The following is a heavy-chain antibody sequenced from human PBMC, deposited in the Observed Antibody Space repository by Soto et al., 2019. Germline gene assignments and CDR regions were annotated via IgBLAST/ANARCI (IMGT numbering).Heavy chain of an antibody. D-gene: IGHD2-2*01. V-gene: IGHV4-59*08. J-gene: IGHJ4*02. CDR3: ARAYCSSTSCQAVFFDY. CDR1: GGSISSYY. CDR2: IYYSGST. Sequence: SETLSLTCTVSGGSISSYYWSWIRQPPGKGLEWIGYIYYSGSTNYNPSLKSRVTISVDTSKNQFSLKLSSVTAADTAVYYCARAYCSSTSCQAVFFDYWGQGTLVTVSS.